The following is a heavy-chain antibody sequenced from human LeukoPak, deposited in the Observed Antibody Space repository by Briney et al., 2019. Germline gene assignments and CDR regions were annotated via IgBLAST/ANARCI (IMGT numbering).Heavy chain of an antibody. V-gene: IGHV3-7*01. CDR2: IKQDGSEK. D-gene: IGHD6-19*01. Sequence: PGGSLRLSGAASGFTFSSYWMSWVRQAPGKGLEWVANIKQDGSEKYYVDSVKGRFTISRDNAKNSLYLQMNSLRAEDTAVYYCARGEKQWLVRAPHFDYWGQGTLVTVSS. CDR3: ARGEKQWLVRAPHFDY. J-gene: IGHJ4*02. CDR1: GFTFSSYW.